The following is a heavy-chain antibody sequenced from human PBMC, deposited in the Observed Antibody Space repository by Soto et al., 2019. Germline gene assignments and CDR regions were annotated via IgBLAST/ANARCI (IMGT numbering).Heavy chain of an antibody. D-gene: IGHD6-13*01. Sequence: QVQLVQSGAEVKKPGSSVKVSCKASGGTFSSYAISWVRQAPGQGLEWMGGIIPIFGTANYAQKFQGRVTITADESTSTAYMELSSLRSDDKAVYYCARVLYSSSWTYYYYYYGMDVWGQGTTVTVSS. V-gene: IGHV1-69*01. CDR2: IIPIFGTA. J-gene: IGHJ6*02. CDR1: GGTFSSYA. CDR3: ARVLYSSSWTYYYYYYGMDV.